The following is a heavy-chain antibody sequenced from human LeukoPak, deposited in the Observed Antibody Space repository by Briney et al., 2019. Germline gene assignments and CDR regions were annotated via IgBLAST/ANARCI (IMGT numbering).Heavy chain of an antibody. CDR2: ISAYNGNT. Sequence: ASVKVSCKASGYTFTSYGISWVRQAPGQGLEWMGWISAYNGNTNYAQKLQGRVTMTTDTSTSTAYMELRSLRSGDTAVYYCARTVYYYDSSGYYYSPSDYWGQGTLVTVSS. J-gene: IGHJ4*02. D-gene: IGHD3-22*01. CDR1: GYTFTSYG. CDR3: ARTVYYYDSSGYYYSPSDY. V-gene: IGHV1-18*01.